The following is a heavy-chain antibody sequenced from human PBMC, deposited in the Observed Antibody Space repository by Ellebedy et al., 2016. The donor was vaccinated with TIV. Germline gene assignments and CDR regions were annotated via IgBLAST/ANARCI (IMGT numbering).Heavy chain of an antibody. CDR2: ISGSGSTI. V-gene: IGHV3-11*04. CDR1: GFTLSDFY. D-gene: IGHD1-26*01. CDR3: ARAVGGVGST. J-gene: IGHJ4*02. Sequence: GGSLRLSXAASGFTLSDFYMSWIRQAPGQGLEWVSYISGSGSTIYYADSVKGRFTISRDNAKNSVYLQMNSLRAEDTAVYYCARAVGGVGSTWGQGTLVTVSS.